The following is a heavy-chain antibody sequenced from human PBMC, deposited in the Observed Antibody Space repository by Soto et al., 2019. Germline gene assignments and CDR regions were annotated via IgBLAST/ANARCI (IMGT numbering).Heavy chain of an antibody. Sequence: QVQLVESGGGVVQPGRSLRLSCAASGFTFSSYGMHWVRQAPGKGLEWVAVIWYDGSNKYYADSVKGRFTISRDNSKNTVYLQTTSLRAESRAVEYVARGGCHGWEEEVLWGQGALVTVSS. CDR2: IWYDGSNK. V-gene: IGHV3-33*01. D-gene: IGHD1-26*01. J-gene: IGHJ4*02. CDR3: ARGGCHGWEEEVL. CDR1: GFTFSSYG.